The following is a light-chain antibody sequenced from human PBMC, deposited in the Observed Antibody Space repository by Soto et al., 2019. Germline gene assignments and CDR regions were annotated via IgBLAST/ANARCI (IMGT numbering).Light chain of an antibody. CDR3: NSYTTLSNRV. CDR1: SSNIGAGYD. Sequence: QSVLTQPPSVSGAPGQRVTISCTGSSSNIGAGYDVHWYQQLPGTAPKLLIYGNSNRPSGVPDRFSGSKSGNTASLTISGLQAEDEANYYCNSYTTLSNRVFGTGTKVTVL. J-gene: IGLJ1*01. CDR2: GNS. V-gene: IGLV1-40*01.